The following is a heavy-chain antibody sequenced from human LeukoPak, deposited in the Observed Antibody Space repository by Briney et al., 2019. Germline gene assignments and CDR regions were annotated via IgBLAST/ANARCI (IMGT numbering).Heavy chain of an antibody. V-gene: IGHV3-30*18. Sequence: PGGSLRLSCEVSGYTFSNFAVNWVRQAPGKGLEWVAVISNDGTYKRFSDSVKGRFTISRDNSKNTVYLQMHSLRSDDTAVYFCAKDDGPYSLTPYSVGLFDPWGPGTLVTVSS. CDR2: ISNDGTYK. J-gene: IGHJ5*02. CDR1: GYTFSNFA. D-gene: IGHD4-11*01. CDR3: AKDDGPYSLTPYSVGLFDP.